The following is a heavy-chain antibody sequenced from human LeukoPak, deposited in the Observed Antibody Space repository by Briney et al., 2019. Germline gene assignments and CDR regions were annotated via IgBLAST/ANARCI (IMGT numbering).Heavy chain of an antibody. CDR2: ISGSGGST. V-gene: IGHV3-23*01. Sequence: GGSLRLSCAASGITFSSYAMSWVRQAPGKGLEWVSGISGSGGSTYYADSVKGRFTNSRDNSKNTLYLQMNSLRAEDTAVYYCAEGIGELSVYGMDVWGQGTTVTVSS. CDR3: AEGIGELSVYGMDV. D-gene: IGHD3-10*01. J-gene: IGHJ6*02. CDR1: GITFSSYA.